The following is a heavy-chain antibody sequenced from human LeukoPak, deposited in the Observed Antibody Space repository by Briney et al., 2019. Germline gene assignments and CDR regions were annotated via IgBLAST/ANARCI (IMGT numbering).Heavy chain of an antibody. CDR2: ISGSAGNT. V-gene: IGHV3-23*01. D-gene: IGHD6-13*01. CDR3: AKARAGDITAAFNY. J-gene: IGHJ4*02. Sequence: GGSLRLSCAASGFTFSSYAMSWVRQAPGKGLEWVSAISGSAGNTYYADSVKGRFTISRDNSKNTLYLQMNSLRAEDTAVYYCAKARAGDITAAFNYWGQGTLVTVSS. CDR1: GFTFSSYA.